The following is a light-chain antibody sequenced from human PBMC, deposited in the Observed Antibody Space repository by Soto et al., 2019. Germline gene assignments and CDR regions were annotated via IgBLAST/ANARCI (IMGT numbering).Light chain of an antibody. J-gene: IGLJ2*01. CDR3: SSYTNTLTLNVI. CDR2: EVS. V-gene: IGLV2-14*01. CDR1: SSDVGGYRY. Sequence: QSALTQPASVSGSPGQSITISCTGTSSDVGGYRYVSWYQHHPGKAPKLLIHEVSNRPSGVSSRFSGSKSGNTASLTISGLQAEDEAHYYCSSYTNTLTLNVIFGGGTQLTVL.